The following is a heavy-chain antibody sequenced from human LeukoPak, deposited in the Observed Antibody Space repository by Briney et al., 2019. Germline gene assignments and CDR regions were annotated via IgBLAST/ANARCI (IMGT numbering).Heavy chain of an antibody. CDR2: IRYDGSNT. Sequence: GGSLRLSCEASGFAFRRYGMHWVRQAPGKGLEWVAFIRYDGSNTYYADSVKGRFTISRDNSRNTLYLQMNSLRAEDTAVYYCAKEEWEVDYSNWFDPWGQGTLVTVSS. J-gene: IGHJ5*02. D-gene: IGHD1-26*01. CDR3: AKEEWEVDYSNWFDP. V-gene: IGHV3-30*02. CDR1: GFAFRRYG.